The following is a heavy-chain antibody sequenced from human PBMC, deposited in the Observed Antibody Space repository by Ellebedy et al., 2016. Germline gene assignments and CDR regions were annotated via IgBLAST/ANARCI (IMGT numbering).Heavy chain of an antibody. D-gene: IGHD6-13*01. Sequence: SETLSLXCTVSAGSISSSSYYWGWIRQPPGKGLEWIGSIYYSGSTYYNPSLKSRLTISADTSKNQFSLKLSSVTAADTAVYYCARLGAAGNLRDWFDPWGQGTLVTVSS. CDR1: AGSISSSSYY. V-gene: IGHV4-39*07. CDR3: ARLGAAGNLRDWFDP. CDR2: IYYSGST. J-gene: IGHJ5*02.